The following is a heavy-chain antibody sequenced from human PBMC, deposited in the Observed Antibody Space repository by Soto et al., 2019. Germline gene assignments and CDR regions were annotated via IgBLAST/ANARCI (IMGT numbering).Heavy chain of an antibody. J-gene: IGHJ4*02. CDR1: GGSISSSSYY. D-gene: IGHD4-17*01. Sequence: QLQLQESGPGLVKPSETLSLTCTVSGGSISSSSYYWGWIRQPPGKGLEWIGSIYYSGSTYYNPSLKSRVTISVDTSKNQFSLKLSSVTAVDTAVYYCARHRGVGTTVTNFDYWGQGTLVTVSS. V-gene: IGHV4-39*01. CDR3: ARHRGVGTTVTNFDY. CDR2: IYYSGST.